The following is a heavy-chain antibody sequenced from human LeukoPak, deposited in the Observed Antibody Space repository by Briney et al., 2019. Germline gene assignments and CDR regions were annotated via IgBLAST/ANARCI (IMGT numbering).Heavy chain of an antibody. V-gene: IGHV3-23*01. CDR1: GFTFSSHA. CDR3: GKEVTHYPQVITCSEY. D-gene: IGHD3-22*01. Sequence: SLRLSCSASGFTFSSHAMTWLAPAPGKELEGVSGIDGDGTRTYYADSVKGRFTVCRDNSKKPLYLQMNSLRADDTAVYCCGKEVTHYPQVITCSEYWGRGSLVTVSS. J-gene: IGHJ4*02. CDR2: IDGDGTRT.